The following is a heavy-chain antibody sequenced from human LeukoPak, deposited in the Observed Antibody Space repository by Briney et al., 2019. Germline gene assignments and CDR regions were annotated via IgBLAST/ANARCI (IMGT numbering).Heavy chain of an antibody. Sequence: ASVKVSCKASGYTFTSYDINWVRQATGQGLECMGWMNPNSGNTGYAQKFQGRVTITRNTSISTAYMELSSLRSEDTAVYYCARGPARYCSGGSCRKPNWFDPWGQGTLVTVSS. CDR1: GYTFTSYD. D-gene: IGHD2-15*01. V-gene: IGHV1-8*03. CDR3: ARGPARYCSGGSCRKPNWFDP. CDR2: MNPNSGNT. J-gene: IGHJ5*02.